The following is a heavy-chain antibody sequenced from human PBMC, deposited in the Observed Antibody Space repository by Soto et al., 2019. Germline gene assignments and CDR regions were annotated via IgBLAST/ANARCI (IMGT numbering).Heavy chain of an antibody. CDR3: TTVLDYFNTRRVC. CDR2: IKSKSDGATT. CDR1: GLSFTNAW. J-gene: IGHJ4*02. D-gene: IGHD2-8*02. V-gene: IGHV3-15*01. Sequence: EVQLVESGGGLVKPGGSLRLSCAASGLSFTNAWSWVRQAPGKGLEWVGLIKSKSDGATTDYAAPEKSRFTISRDDSNDTLYLQMHSLKTDAPAVYYCTTVLDYFNTRRVCWGQGTPVPVSS.